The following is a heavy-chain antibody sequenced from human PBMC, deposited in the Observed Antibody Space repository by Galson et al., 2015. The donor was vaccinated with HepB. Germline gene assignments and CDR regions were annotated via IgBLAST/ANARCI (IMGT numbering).Heavy chain of an antibody. CDR2: ISSSDSTI. D-gene: IGHD5-18*01. Sequence: SLRLSCAASGFTFSSYEMNWVRQAPGKGLEWVSYISSSDSTIYYADSVKGRFTISRDNAKNSLYLQMNSLRAEDTAVYYCAREIDTAMVMDYYYGMDVWGQGTTVTVSS. J-gene: IGHJ6*02. CDR3: AREIDTAMVMDYYYGMDV. CDR1: GFTFSSYE. V-gene: IGHV3-48*03.